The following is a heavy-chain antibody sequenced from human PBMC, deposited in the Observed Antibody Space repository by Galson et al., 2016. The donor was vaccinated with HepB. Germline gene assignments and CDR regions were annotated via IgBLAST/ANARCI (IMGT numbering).Heavy chain of an antibody. CDR2: XSYDGGNK. Sequence: SLRLSCAASGFTFSSYAMHWXRQAXXKGLXXVALXSYDGGNKYYADSVKGRFTISRDNSKNTLYLHMNSLSAEDTAVYYCARDQAGYCNGGSCYLPYYFDYWGQGTLVTVSS. V-gene: IGHV3-30-3*01. CDR3: ARDQAGYCNGGSCYLPYYFDY. CDR1: GFTFSSYA. D-gene: IGHD2-15*01. J-gene: IGHJ4*02.